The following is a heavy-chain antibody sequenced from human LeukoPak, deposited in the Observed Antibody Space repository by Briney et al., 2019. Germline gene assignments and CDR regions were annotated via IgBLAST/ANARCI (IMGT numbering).Heavy chain of an antibody. D-gene: IGHD2-15*01. Sequence: ASVKVSCKAFGYTFTNNWMHWVRQAPGQGPEWMGLISPTGGSTAYAQKFQGRVTLTRDMSTSTAYMELRSLRSEDTAVYYCARGPLGYCSGGSCSSRFDYWGQGTLVTVSS. J-gene: IGHJ4*02. CDR2: ISPTGGST. V-gene: IGHV1-46*01. CDR3: ARGPLGYCSGGSCSSRFDY. CDR1: GYTFTNNW.